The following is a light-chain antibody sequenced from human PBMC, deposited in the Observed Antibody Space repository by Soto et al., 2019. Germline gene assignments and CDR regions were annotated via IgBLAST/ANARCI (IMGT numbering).Light chain of an antibody. Sequence: QSALTQPASVSGSPGQSITISCTGTSSDVGGYNYVSWYQHHPGRAPKLIIYEVSDRPSGISNRFSGSKSGNTASLTISGLQAEDEADYYCVSYTSSSTLVFGGGTQLTVL. V-gene: IGLV2-14*01. CDR3: VSYTSSSTLV. J-gene: IGLJ3*02. CDR2: EVS. CDR1: SSDVGGYNY.